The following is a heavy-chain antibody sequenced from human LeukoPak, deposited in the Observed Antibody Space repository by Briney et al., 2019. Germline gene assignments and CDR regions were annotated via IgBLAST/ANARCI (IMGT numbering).Heavy chain of an antibody. CDR2: IWCDGSNK. J-gene: IGHJ4*02. D-gene: IGHD4-23*01. CDR3: ARDRDYGGNALDY. Sequence: GGSLRLSCAASGFTFSSYGMHWVRQAPGKGLEWVAVIWCDGSNKYYADSVKGRFTISRDNSKNTLYLQMNSLRAEDTAVYYCARDRDYGGNALDYWGQGTLVTVSS. CDR1: GFTFSSYG. V-gene: IGHV3-33*01.